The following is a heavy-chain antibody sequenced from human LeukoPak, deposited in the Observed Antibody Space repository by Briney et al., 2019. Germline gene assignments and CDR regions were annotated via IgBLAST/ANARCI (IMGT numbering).Heavy chain of an antibody. J-gene: IGHJ4*02. Sequence: SETLSLTCAVSGDSFSTSYWTWIRQPAGKGLEWIGRIYTSGSTNYNPSLKSRVTMSIDTSKKQFSLKLSSVTAADTAVYYCARDLGYDSSGYHYWGQGTLVTVSS. V-gene: IGHV4-4*07. CDR3: ARDLGYDSSGYHY. CDR1: GDSFSTSY. CDR2: IYTSGST. D-gene: IGHD3-22*01.